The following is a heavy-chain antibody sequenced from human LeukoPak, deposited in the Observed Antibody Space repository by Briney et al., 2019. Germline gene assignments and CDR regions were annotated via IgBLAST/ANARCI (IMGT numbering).Heavy chain of an antibody. CDR1: GGSFSGYY. CDR2: INHSGST. V-gene: IGHV4-34*01. D-gene: IGHD2-2*01. CDR3: ARERWYQLQYYYYYGMDV. Sequence: PSETLSLTCAVYGGSFSGYYWSWIRQPPGKGLEWIGEINHSGSTNYNPSLKSRVTISVDTSKNQFSLKLSSVTAADTAVYYCARERWYQLQYYYYYGMDVWGQGTTVTVSS. J-gene: IGHJ6*02.